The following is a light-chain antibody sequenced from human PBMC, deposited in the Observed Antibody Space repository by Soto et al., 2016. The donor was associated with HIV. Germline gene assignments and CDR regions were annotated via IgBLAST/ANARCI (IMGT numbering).Light chain of an antibody. CDR2: KAS. CDR1: QSFSSW. V-gene: IGKV1-5*03. CDR3: LQDYNYPRT. Sequence: DIQMTQSPSTLSASVGDRVTITCRASQSFSSWLAWYQQKPGKAPKLLIYKASTLESGVPSRFSGSGSGTEFTLTISSLQPDDFATYYCLQDYNYPRTFGQGTKLEIK. J-gene: IGKJ2*01.